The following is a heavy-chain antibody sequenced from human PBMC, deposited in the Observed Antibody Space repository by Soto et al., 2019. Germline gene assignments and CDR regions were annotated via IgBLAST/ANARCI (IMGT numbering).Heavy chain of an antibody. CDR1: GGSIRTGGYY. CDR3: ATNGGYYDTSGPKYFPH. J-gene: IGHJ1*01. CDR2: IYYSGTT. V-gene: IGHV4-31*03. D-gene: IGHD3-10*01. Sequence: SETLSLTCTVSGGSIRTGGYYRSWIRQHPGKGLECIGYIYYSGTTYYNPSLKSRITISVDASKSQFSLKLSSVTAADTAVYYCATNGGYYDTSGPKYFPHWGLGTLVTVSS.